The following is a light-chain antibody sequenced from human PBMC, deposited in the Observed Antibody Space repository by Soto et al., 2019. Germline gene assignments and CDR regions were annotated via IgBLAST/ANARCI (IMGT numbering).Light chain of an antibody. CDR1: QSVRSN. CDR2: GAS. V-gene: IGKV3-15*01. CDR3: QQYNDWPPT. Sequence: EIVSSQSPGTPSASPGERPTLSCRASQSVRSNLAWYQQKPGQAPRLLIYGASTRATGIPARFSGSGSGTEFTLSIGSLQSEDFAVYYCQQYNDWPPTFGQGTKVDNK. J-gene: IGKJ1*01.